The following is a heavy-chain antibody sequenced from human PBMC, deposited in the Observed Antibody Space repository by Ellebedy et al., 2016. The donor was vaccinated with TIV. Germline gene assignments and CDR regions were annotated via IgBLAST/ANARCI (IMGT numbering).Heavy chain of an antibody. J-gene: IGHJ4*02. CDR1: GFTFNDYW. CDR3: AGDLDV. V-gene: IGHV3-74*01. D-gene: IGHD3-3*01. CDR2: INSDGTYT. Sequence: GESLKISCAASGFTFNDYWMHWVRQAPGKGLVWVSRINSDGTYTSHADSVKGRFSISRDNAESILYLQMNSLRVEDTAMYYCAGDLDVWGQGILVTVSS.